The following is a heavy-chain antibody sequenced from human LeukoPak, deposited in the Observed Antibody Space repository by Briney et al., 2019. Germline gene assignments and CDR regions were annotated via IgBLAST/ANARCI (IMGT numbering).Heavy chain of an antibody. D-gene: IGHD3-10*01. CDR3: ARAPLLWFGELLSAGTHGDY. CDR1: GYTFTSYG. J-gene: IGHJ4*02. V-gene: IGHV1-18*04. CDR2: ISAYNGNT. Sequence: GASVKVSCKASGYTFTSYGISWVRQAPGQGLEWMGWISAYNGNTNYAQKLQGRVTMTTDTSTSTAYMELKSLRSDDTAVYYCARAPLLWFGELLSAGTHGDYWGQGTLVTVSS.